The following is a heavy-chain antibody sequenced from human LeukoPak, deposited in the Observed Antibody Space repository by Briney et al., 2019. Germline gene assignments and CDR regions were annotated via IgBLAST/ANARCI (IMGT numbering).Heavy chain of an antibody. CDR3: ARQITFGGVEFDP. D-gene: IGHD3-16*01. CDR2: IYPGDSDA. Sequence: GESLKISCKGSGYGFTTYWIGWVRQMPGKGLEWMGIIYPGDSDARYGPSFQGQVTISVDKSINTAYLQWSSLKASDTATYYCARQITFGGVEFDPWGQGTLVTVSS. J-gene: IGHJ5*02. V-gene: IGHV5-51*01. CDR1: GYGFTTYW.